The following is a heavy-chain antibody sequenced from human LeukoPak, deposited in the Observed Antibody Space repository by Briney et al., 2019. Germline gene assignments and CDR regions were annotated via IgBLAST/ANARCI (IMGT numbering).Heavy chain of an antibody. CDR3: AKSAGYSSGFDY. CDR1: GFTFSSYS. Sequence: GGSLRLSCAASGFTFSSYSMNWVRQAPGKGLEWVAVISYDGRNKYYADSVKGRFTISRDNSKNTLYLQMNSLRVEDTAVYYCAKSAGYSSGFDYWGQGTLVTVSS. D-gene: IGHD6-19*01. J-gene: IGHJ4*02. CDR2: ISYDGRNK. V-gene: IGHV3-30*18.